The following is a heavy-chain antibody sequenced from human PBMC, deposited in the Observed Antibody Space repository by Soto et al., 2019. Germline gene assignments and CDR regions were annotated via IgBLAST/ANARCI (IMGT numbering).Heavy chain of an antibody. CDR2: MNPNSGNT. Sequence: QVQLVQSGAEVKKPGASVKVSCKASGYTFTSYDINWVRQATGQGLEWMGWMNPNSGNTGNAQKVRGRVTMTRNTSISTAYMELSSLRSEDTAVYYCARERTGTTSMDVWGQGTTVTVSS. CDR3: ARERTGTTSMDV. CDR1: GYTFTSYD. D-gene: IGHD1-1*01. J-gene: IGHJ6*02. V-gene: IGHV1-8*01.